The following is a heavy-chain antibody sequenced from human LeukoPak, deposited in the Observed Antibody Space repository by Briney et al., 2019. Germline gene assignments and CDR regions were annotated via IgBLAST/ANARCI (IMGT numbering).Heavy chain of an antibody. Sequence: GGSLRLYCAASGFTFSDYYMSWIRQAPGKGLEWVSYISSSGSTIYYADSVKGRFTISRDNAKNSLHLQMNSLRAEDTAVYYCARDSGFKYYDSSGYTDRGYYYYGMDVWGQGTTVTVSS. CDR2: ISSSGSTI. D-gene: IGHD3-22*01. V-gene: IGHV3-11*01. CDR1: GFTFSDYY. CDR3: ARDSGFKYYDSSGYTDRGYYYYGMDV. J-gene: IGHJ6*02.